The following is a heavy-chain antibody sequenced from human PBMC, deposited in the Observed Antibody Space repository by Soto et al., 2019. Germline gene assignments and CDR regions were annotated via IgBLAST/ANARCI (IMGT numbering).Heavy chain of an antibody. J-gene: IGHJ6*02. V-gene: IGHV5-51*01. D-gene: IGHD2-2*01. Sequence: PGESLKISCNGSGYSFTSYWIGWVRQMPGKGLEWMGIIYPGDSDTRYSPSFQGQVTISADKSISTAYLQWSSLKASDTAMYYCARVRGQLLYDYYYGMDVWGQGTTVTVSS. CDR2: IYPGDSDT. CDR1: GYSFTSYW. CDR3: ARVRGQLLYDYYYGMDV.